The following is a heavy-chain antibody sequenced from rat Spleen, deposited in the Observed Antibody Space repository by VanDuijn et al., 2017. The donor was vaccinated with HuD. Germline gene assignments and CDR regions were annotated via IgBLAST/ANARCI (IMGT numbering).Heavy chain of an antibody. D-gene: IGHD1-2*01. CDR2: ISYDGIST. CDR1: GFTFSNYG. V-gene: IGHV5-29*01. Sequence: EVQLVESGGGLVQPGRSLKLSCAASGFTFSNYGMAWVRQAPTKGLEWVATISYDGISTYYRGSVKGRFTISRDNAKSTLYLQMDSLRSEDTATYYCARGGCSSYYVMDAWGQGASVTVSS. J-gene: IGHJ4*01. CDR3: ARGGCSSYYVMDA.